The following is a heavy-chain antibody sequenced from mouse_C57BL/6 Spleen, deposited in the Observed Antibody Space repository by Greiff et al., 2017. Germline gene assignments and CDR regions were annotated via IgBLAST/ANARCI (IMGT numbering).Heavy chain of an antibody. CDR2: IWSGGST. V-gene: IGHV2-2*01. CDR3: ARKGGSGPYAMDY. Sequence: VMLVESGPGLVQPSQSLSITCTVSGFSLTSYGVHWVRQSPGKGLEWLGVIWSGGSTDYNAAFISRLSISKDNSKSQVFFKMNSLQADDTAIYYCARKGGSGPYAMDYWGQGTSVTVSS. CDR1: GFSLTSYG. J-gene: IGHJ4*01. D-gene: IGHD3-2*02.